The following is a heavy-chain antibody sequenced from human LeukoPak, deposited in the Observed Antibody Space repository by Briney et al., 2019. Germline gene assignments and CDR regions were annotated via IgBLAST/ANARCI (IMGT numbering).Heavy chain of an antibody. D-gene: IGHD5-24*01. CDR3: ARDPGDGYIKGHNWFDP. V-gene: IGHV1-18*01. J-gene: IGHJ5*02. CDR2: ISAYNGNT. Sequence: ASVKVSCKASGYTFTSYGISWVRQAPGQGLEWMGWISAYNGNTNYAQKLQGRVTMTTDTSTSTAYMELRSLRSDDTAVYYCARDPGDGYIKGHNWFDPWGQGTLVTVSS. CDR1: GYTFTSYG.